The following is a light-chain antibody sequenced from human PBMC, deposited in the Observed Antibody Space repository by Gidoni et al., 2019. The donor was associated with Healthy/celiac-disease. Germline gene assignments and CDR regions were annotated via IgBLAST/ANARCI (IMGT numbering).Light chain of an antibody. J-gene: IGLJ3*02. CDR3: AAWDDSLNGRV. CDR1: SSNIGSNT. V-gene: IGLV1-44*01. CDR2: SNN. Sequence: QSVLTQPPSASGTPGQRVTISCSGSSSNIGSNTVNWYQHLPVTAPKRLIYSNNQRPSGVPDRFSGSKSGTSASLAISGLQSEDEAEYYCAAWDDSLNGRVFGGGTKLTVL.